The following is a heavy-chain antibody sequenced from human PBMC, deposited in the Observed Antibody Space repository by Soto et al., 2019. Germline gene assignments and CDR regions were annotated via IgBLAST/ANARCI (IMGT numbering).Heavy chain of an antibody. CDR1: GFIVSDTY. J-gene: IGHJ3*02. Sequence: EVQLVESGGGLVQPGGSLRLSCTASGFIVSDTYVNWVRQAPGKGLEWVSVISNRGDTHYADSVRGRFSLSRDISVNTLHLQMNNLRVEDMAVYYCAREPGYCRGGSCSITGDAYDICGQGTMGTVSS. D-gene: IGHD2-15*01. V-gene: IGHV3-66*01. CDR3: AREPGYCRGGSCSITGDAYDI. CDR2: ISNRGDT.